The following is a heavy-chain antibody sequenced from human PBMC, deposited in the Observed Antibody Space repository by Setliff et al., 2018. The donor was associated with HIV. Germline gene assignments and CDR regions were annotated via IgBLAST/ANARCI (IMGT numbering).Heavy chain of an antibody. CDR1: GGSISGGGYY. CDR2: IYYIGNT. D-gene: IGHD1-7*01. Sequence: PSETLSLTCTVSGGSISGGGYYWSWIRQHPGKGLDWIGNIYYIGNTDYNPSLKSRVTISIDTSKNQFSLKLSSVTAADTAVYYCARAGNYGAFDGFDIWGQGTMVTVSS. J-gene: IGHJ3*02. V-gene: IGHV4-31*03. CDR3: ARAGNYGAFDGFDI.